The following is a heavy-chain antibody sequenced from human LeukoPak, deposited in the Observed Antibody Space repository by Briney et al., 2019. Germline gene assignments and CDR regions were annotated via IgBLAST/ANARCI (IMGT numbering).Heavy chain of an antibody. V-gene: IGHV5-51*01. J-gene: IGHJ4*02. Sequence: GESLKISCQGSGYSFTSYWIGWVRQMPGKGLEWMGIIYPGDSDTRYSPSFQGQVTISADKSISTPYLQRSSLKASDTAMYYCARGCSMIVAACASFWGQGTLVTVSS. CDR3: ARGCSMIVAACASF. CDR1: GYSFTSYW. D-gene: IGHD3-22*01. CDR2: IYPGDSDT.